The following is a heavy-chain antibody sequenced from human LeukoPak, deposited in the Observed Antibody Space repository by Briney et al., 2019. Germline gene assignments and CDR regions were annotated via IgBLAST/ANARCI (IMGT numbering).Heavy chain of an antibody. CDR3: ARGDYGDYAIDY. Sequence: SETLSLTCTVSGGSVSSGSYYWSWIRQPPGKGLEWIGYIYYSGSTNYNPSLKSRVTISVDTSKNQFSLKLSSVTAADTAVYYCARGDYGDYAIDYWGQGTLVTVSS. CDR2: IYYSGST. J-gene: IGHJ4*02. CDR1: GGSVSSGSYY. D-gene: IGHD4-17*01. V-gene: IGHV4-61*01.